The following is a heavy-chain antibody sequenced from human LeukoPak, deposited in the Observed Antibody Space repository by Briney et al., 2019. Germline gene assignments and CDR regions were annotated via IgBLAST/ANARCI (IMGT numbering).Heavy chain of an antibody. CDR2: IYYSGST. CDR3: ARDGGTHAFAI. V-gene: IGHV4-59*01. CDR1: GGSISSYY. J-gene: IGHJ3*02. D-gene: IGHD4-23*01. Sequence: SETLSLTCTVSGGSISSYYWSWIRQPPGKGLEWIGYIYYSGSTNYNPSLKSRVTISVDTSKNQFSLKLSSVTAADTAVYYCARDGGTHAFAIWGQGTMVTVSS.